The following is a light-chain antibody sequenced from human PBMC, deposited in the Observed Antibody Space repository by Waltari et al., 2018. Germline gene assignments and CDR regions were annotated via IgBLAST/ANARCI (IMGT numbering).Light chain of an antibody. CDR3: QQSYTLPYT. CDR1: QTIYNS. Sequence: DIQMPQSPSPLSASVGDRVTIPCRASQTIYNSLNWYQHKPGKAPKLLISDTSTLQSGVPARFSGRGSGTEFTLTISRLQPEDFGTYYCQQSYTLPYTFGQGTKLDI. V-gene: IGKV1-39*01. CDR2: DTS. J-gene: IGKJ2*01.